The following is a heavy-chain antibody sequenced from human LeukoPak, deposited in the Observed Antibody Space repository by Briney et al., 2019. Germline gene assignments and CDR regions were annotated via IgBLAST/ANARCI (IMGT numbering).Heavy chain of an antibody. V-gene: IGHV1-18*01. CDR2: ISAYNGNT. J-gene: IGHJ4*02. D-gene: IGHD5-18*01. Sequence: GASVKVSCKASGDTFTNYGISWVRQAPGQGLEWMGWISAYNGNTNYAQKLQGRVTMTTDTSTSTAYMELRSLRSDDTAVYYCARGGYSYGRARYYFDYWGQGTLVTVSS. CDR1: GDTFTNYG. CDR3: ARGGYSYGRARYYFDY.